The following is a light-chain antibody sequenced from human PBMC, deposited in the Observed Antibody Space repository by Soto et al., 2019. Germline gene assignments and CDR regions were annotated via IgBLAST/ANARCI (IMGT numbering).Light chain of an antibody. CDR2: GAS. J-gene: IGKJ1*01. Sequence: EIVLTQSPGTLSLSPGERGTLSCRASQSIGDNDLAWYQQKRGQAPRLLIYGASSRATGIPDRFSGSGSGTDFTLTISSLQPEDFAVYYCQQDYNLPWTFGQGTKVDIK. CDR1: QSIGDND. V-gene: IGKV3-20*01. CDR3: QQDYNLPWT.